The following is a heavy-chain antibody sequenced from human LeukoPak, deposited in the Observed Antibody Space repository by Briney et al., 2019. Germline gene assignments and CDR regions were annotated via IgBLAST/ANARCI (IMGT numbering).Heavy chain of an antibody. J-gene: IGHJ4*02. CDR1: GFTFSNAW. V-gene: IGHV3-23*01. D-gene: IGHD3-22*01. CDR2: ISGSGGST. CDR3: ARNYDSSGYYYVTY. Sequence: GGSLRLSCAASGFTFSNAWMSWVRQAPGKGLEWVSAISGSGGSTYYADSVKGRFTISRDNSKNTLYLQMNSLRAEDTAVYYCARNYDSSGYYYVTYWGQGTLVTVSS.